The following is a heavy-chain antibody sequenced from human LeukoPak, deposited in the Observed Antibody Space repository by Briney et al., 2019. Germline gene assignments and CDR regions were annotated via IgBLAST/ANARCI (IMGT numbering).Heavy chain of an antibody. CDR3: AKGSLLGYCSSTSCYSFDY. J-gene: IGHJ4*02. CDR2: ISGSGGST. CDR1: GFTFGSYA. D-gene: IGHD2-2*01. V-gene: IGHV3-23*01. Sequence: GGSLRLSCAASGFTFGSYAMSWVRQAPGKGLEWVSAISGSGGSTYYADSVKGRFTISRDNSKNTLYLQMNSLRAEDTAVYYCAKGSLLGYCSSTSCYSFDYWGQGTLVTVSS.